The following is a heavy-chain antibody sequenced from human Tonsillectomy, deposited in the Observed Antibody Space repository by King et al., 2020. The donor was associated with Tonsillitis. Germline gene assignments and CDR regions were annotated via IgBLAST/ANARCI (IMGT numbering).Heavy chain of an antibody. CDR1: GFTFSSYD. V-gene: IGHV3-13*05. J-gene: IGHJ6*02. Sequence: VQLVESGGGLVQPGGSLRLSCAASGFTFSSYDMHWVRQATGKGLEWVSAIGTAGDPYYPGSVKGRFTISRENDKNSLYLQMNSLRAGETAVYYCARASPGSNMVRGVISVMVVWGQGTTVTVSS. CDR2: IGTAGDP. D-gene: IGHD3-10*01. CDR3: ARASPGSNMVRGVISVMVV.